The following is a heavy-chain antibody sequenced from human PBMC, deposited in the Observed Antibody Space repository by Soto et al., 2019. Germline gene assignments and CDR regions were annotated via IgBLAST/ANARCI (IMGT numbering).Heavy chain of an antibody. CDR2: INPNSGGT. CDR1: GYTLTGYY. CDR3: ARARTIGYYYYGMDV. Sequence: ASVKVSCKASGYTLTGYYMHWVRQAPGQGLEWMGWINPNSGGTNYAQKFQGRVTMTRDTSISTAYMELSRLRSDDTAVYYCARARTIGYYYYGMDVWGQGTTVT. V-gene: IGHV1-2*02. J-gene: IGHJ6*02. D-gene: IGHD3-10*01.